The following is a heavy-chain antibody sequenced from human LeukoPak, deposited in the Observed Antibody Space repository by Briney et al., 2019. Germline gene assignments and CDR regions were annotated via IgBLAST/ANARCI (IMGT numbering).Heavy chain of an antibody. CDR1: GFTFSDYY. Sequence: GGSLRLSCAASGFTFSDYYMSWIRQAPGKGLEWVSYISSSSSYTNYADSVKGRFTISRDNAKNSLYLQMNSLRAEDTAVYYCARDFRYQLLHWYFDLWGRGTLVTVSS. CDR3: ARDFRYQLLHWYFDL. V-gene: IGHV3-11*05. CDR2: ISSSSSYT. D-gene: IGHD2-2*01. J-gene: IGHJ2*01.